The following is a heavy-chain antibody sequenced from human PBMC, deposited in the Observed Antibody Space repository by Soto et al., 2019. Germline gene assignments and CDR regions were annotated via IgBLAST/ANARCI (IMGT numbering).Heavy chain of an antibody. V-gene: IGHV4-59*01. CDR3: ARDGYYYDSSGYYGQNAFDI. Sequence: PSATLSLTCTVSGGPISSYYWSWIRQPPGKGLEWIGYIYYSGSTNYNPSLKSRVTISVDTSKNQFSLKLSSVTAADTAVYYCARDGYYYDSSGYYGQNAFDIWGQGTMVTVSS. D-gene: IGHD3-22*01. J-gene: IGHJ3*02. CDR2: IYYSGST. CDR1: GGPISSYY.